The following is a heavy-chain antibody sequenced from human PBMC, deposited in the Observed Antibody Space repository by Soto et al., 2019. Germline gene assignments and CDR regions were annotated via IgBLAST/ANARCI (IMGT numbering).Heavy chain of an antibody. V-gene: IGHV1-3*05. CDR2: INAGNGNT. CDR3: ARDPDYGDYGTSPADDY. J-gene: IGHJ4*02. Sequence: QVQLVQSGAEEKKPGASVKVSCKASGYTFTSYAMHWVRQAPGQRLEWMGWINAGNGNTKYSQKFQGRVTITRDTSASTAHMELSSLRSEDTPVYYCARDPDYGDYGTSPADDYWGQGTLVTVSS. D-gene: IGHD4-17*01. CDR1: GYTFTSYA.